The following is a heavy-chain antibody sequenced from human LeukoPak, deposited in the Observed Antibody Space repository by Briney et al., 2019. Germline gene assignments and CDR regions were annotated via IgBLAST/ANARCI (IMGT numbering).Heavy chain of an antibody. V-gene: IGHV3-11*01. J-gene: IGHJ6*02. CDR1: GFTFSDYY. D-gene: IGHD2-15*01. CDR2: ISSSGSTI. CDR3: ATTVIVVTYYGMDV. Sequence: GGSLRLSCAASGFTFSDYYMSWIRQAPGKGLEWVSYISSSGSTIYYADSVKGRFTISRDNAKNSLYLQMNSLRAEDTAVYYCATTVIVVTYYGMDVWGQGTTVTVSS.